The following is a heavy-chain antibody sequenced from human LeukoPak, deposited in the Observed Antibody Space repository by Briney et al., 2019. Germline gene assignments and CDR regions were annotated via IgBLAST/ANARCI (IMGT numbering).Heavy chain of an antibody. Sequence: GGSLRLSCVVSGFTVSNNYMSWVREAPGKGVEWGSNLYSGGRTNYADSEKGRFTMSRDNSKNTLYLQMNSLRVEDTAVYYCAQLGPGIAVSRRTPVTDYWGQGTLVTVSS. CDR3: AQLGPGIAVSRRTPVTDY. J-gene: IGHJ4*02. CDR1: GFTVSNNY. V-gene: IGHV3-66*01. D-gene: IGHD6-13*01. CDR2: LYSGGRT.